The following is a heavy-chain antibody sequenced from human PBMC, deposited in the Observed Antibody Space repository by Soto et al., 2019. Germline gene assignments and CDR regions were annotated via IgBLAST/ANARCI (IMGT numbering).Heavy chain of an antibody. J-gene: IGHJ1*01. V-gene: IGHV4-31*03. CDR3: ARSSVAGAGYFQH. CDR1: GGSVSGGVYY. D-gene: IGHD6-19*01. Sequence: QVQLQESGPGLVKPSQTLSLTCTVSGGSVSGGVYYWNWIRQHPEKGLEWIGYIYYSGSTYYNPSLRSRVTISADTSKNQFSLKLSSVTVADTAVSYCARSSVAGAGYFQHWGQGTQVIVSS. CDR2: IYYSGST.